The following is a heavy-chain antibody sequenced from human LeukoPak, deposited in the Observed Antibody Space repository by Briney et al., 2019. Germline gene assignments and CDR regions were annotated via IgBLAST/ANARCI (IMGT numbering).Heavy chain of an antibody. D-gene: IGHD6-13*01. CDR1: GGSISSYY. CDR2: IYCSGST. CDR3: ARDRPNSSSWYDAFDI. J-gene: IGHJ3*02. V-gene: IGHV4-59*01. Sequence: PSETLSLTCTVSGGSISSYYWSWIRQPPGKGLEWIGYIYCSGSTNYNPSLKSRVTISVDTSKNQFSLKLSSVTAADTAVYYCARDRPNSSSWYDAFDIWGQGTMVTVSS.